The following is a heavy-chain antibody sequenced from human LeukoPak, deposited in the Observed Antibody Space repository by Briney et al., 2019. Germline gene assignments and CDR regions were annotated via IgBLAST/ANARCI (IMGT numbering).Heavy chain of an antibody. V-gene: IGHV4-34*01. J-gene: IGHJ4*02. CDR3: ARGGGYSGLGY. CDR1: GGSFSGYY. Sequence: RSERDSLTCAVYGGSFSGYYWSWIRQPPGKGLEWIGEINHSGSTNYNPSLKSRVTISVDTSKNKFSLKLSSVTAADTAVYYCARGGGYSGLGYWGQGTMVTVSS. D-gene: IGHD5-12*01. CDR2: INHSGST.